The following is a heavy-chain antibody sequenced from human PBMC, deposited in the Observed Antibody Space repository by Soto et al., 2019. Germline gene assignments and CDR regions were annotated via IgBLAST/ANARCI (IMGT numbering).Heavy chain of an antibody. CDR1: GYTFTSYY. CDR2: INPITGGT. Sequence: GAAVKFSCKASGYTFTSYYRHWVRQAPGQGLEWMGWINPITGGTNYAPKFQGRVTMTRDTSITTAYMELSRLRSDDTAVYYCARNYYDSSDRDYLDYWGQGTPVTVSS. CDR3: ARNYYDSSDRDYLDY. D-gene: IGHD3-22*01. J-gene: IGHJ4*02. V-gene: IGHV1-2*02.